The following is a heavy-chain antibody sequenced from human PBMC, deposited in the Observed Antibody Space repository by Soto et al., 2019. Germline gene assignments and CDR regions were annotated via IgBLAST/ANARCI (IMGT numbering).Heavy chain of an antibody. CDR3: ARDPGDYSSSWYGLTPDY. D-gene: IGHD6-13*01. Sequence: QVQLVQSGAEVKKPGASVKVSCKASGYTFTSYGISWVRQAPGQGLEWMGWISAYNGNTNYAQKLQGRDTMTTDTSTSTAYMELRSLRSDDTAVYYCARDPGDYSSSWYGLTPDYWGQGTLVTVSS. J-gene: IGHJ4*02. CDR1: GYTFTSYG. V-gene: IGHV1-18*01. CDR2: ISAYNGNT.